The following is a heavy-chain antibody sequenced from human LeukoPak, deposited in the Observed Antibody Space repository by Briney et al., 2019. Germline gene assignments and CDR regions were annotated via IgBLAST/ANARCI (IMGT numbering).Heavy chain of an antibody. CDR2: INSDGSST. CDR3: AKGTKLAVAANNYFDY. CDR1: GFTFSSYW. Sequence: GSLRLSCAASGFTFSSYWMHWVRQAPGKGLVWASRINSDGSSTYYADSVKGRFTISRDNSKNTLYLQMNSLRAEDTAVYYCAKGTKLAVAANNYFDYWGQGTLLTVSS. D-gene: IGHD2-15*01. J-gene: IGHJ4*02. V-gene: IGHV3-74*01.